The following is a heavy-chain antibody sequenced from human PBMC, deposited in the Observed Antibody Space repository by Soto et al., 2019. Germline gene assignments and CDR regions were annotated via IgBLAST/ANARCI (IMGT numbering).Heavy chain of an antibody. CDR1: GGSISSYD. V-gene: IGHV4-59*01. Sequence: SETLCLSCTVAGGSISSYDGSWILQPPGKGLDWIGYIYYSVSTNYNLSLKSRVTISVDTSKNQFSLKLSSVTAEDTAVYYCARARVDYGSGSYYHDNPSYYLDYSGQAPLLTVSS. CDR3: ARARVDYGSGSYYHDNPSYYLDY. J-gene: IGHJ4*02. CDR2: IYYSVST. D-gene: IGHD3-10*01.